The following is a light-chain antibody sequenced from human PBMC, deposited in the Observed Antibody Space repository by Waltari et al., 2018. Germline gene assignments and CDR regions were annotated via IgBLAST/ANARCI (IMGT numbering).Light chain of an antibody. V-gene: IGKV2-28*01. CDR1: QSLLHNNGYNY. Sequence: DIVVTQSPLSLPVTPGEPASISCRSNQSLLHNNGYNYLDWILQKPGQPPQLLIYLGSNRASGVPDTFRDSGAGTDHTLQISRVEAEDVGVYYCMQVRRTVWTFGQGTKVEIK. CDR2: LGS. J-gene: IGKJ1*01. CDR3: MQVRRTVWT.